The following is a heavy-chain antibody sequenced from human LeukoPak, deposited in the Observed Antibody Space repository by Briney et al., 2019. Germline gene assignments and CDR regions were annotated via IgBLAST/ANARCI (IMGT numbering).Heavy chain of an antibody. D-gene: IGHD3-22*01. V-gene: IGHV4-59*01. J-gene: IGHJ4*02. CDR3: ARGHPYYYDSSGYYGYFDY. CDR1: GGSISSYY. CDR2: IYYSGST. Sequence: PSETLSLTCTVSGGSISSYYWSWIRQPPGKGLEWIGYIYYSGSTNYNPSLKSRVTISVDTSKNQFSLKLSSVTAADTAVYYCARGHPYYYDSSGYYGYFDYWGQGTLVTVSS.